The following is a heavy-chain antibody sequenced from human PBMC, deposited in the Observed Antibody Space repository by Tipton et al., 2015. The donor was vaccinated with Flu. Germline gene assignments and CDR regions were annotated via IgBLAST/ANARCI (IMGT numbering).Heavy chain of an antibody. Sequence: LSLTCTVSGGSISSSRYYWGWIRQPPGKGLEWIGSIYYSGSTYYNPSLKSRVTISVDTSKNQFSLKLSSVTAADTAVYYCARGPKQWLEYDAFDIWGQGTMVTVSS. CDR2: IYYSGST. CDR3: ARGPKQWLEYDAFDI. D-gene: IGHD6-19*01. V-gene: IGHV4-39*07. CDR1: GGSISSSRYY. J-gene: IGHJ3*02.